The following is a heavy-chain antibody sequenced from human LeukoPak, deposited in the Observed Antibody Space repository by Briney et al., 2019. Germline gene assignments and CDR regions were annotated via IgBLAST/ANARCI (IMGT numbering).Heavy chain of an antibody. J-gene: IGHJ4*02. CDR1: GFTFSNYW. V-gene: IGHV3-7*03. D-gene: IGHD6-6*01. Sequence: GGSLTLSCAASGFTFSNYWMTWVRQAPGEGLEWVAYIKQDGNEKYYVDSVKGRFTISRDNAKNSLYLQMNSLRAEDTAVYYCARGGAEYSSSIDYWGQGTLVTVSS. CDR2: IKQDGNEK. CDR3: ARGGAEYSSSIDY.